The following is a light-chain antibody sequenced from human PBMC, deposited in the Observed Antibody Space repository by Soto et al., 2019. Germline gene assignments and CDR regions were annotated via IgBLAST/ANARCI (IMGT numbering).Light chain of an antibody. Sequence: EIVLTQSPGTLSLSPGERATLSCRASQSVSSSYLAWYQQKPGQAPRLLIYGASSRATGIPDRFSGSGSGTDFTLTISRLEPESLAVYYGQQYDSSLYTFGKGTKLEIK. CDR2: GAS. CDR1: QSVSSSY. V-gene: IGKV3-20*01. CDR3: QQYDSSLYT. J-gene: IGKJ2*01.